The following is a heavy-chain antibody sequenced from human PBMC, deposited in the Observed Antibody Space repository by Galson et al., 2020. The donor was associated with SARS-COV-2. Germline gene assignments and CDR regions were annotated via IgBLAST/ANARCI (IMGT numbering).Heavy chain of an antibody. Sequence: NTGGSLRLSCAASGFSFRSYSMDWVRQAPGKGLEWVSSISSSRTYIFYADSVKGRFTISRDNAKNSMYLQMNSLRAEDTAVYYCARTDYDTSAYSPWGQGTLVTVSS. J-gene: IGHJ5*02. D-gene: IGHD3-22*01. CDR2: ISSSRTYI. V-gene: IGHV3-21*01. CDR3: ARTDYDTSAYSP. CDR1: GFSFRSYS.